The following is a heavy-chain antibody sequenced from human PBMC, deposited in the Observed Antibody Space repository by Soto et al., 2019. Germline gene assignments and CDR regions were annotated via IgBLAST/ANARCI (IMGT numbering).Heavy chain of an antibody. CDR2: IYASNNNT. Sequence: EVQLLESGGGLVQPGGSLRLSCAASGFTFSSRAMSWVRQAPGKGLEWVSSIYASNNNTYYADSVKGRFTISRDTSSNTLYLPMISLRAEDTALYSSANDTRVPDYWGQGTLVTVSS. D-gene: IGHD2-2*01. CDR3: ANDTRVPDY. V-gene: IGHV3-23*05. J-gene: IGHJ4*02. CDR1: GFTFSSRA.